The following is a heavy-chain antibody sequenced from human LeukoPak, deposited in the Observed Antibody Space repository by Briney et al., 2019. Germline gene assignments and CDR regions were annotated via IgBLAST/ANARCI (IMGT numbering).Heavy chain of an antibody. V-gene: IGHV3-7*01. CDR1: RLTFSSSW. J-gene: IGHJ4*02. CDR3: ARDLAYSRLDY. D-gene: IGHD5-18*01. CDR2: INPDGNKK. Sequence: GGSLRLSCAVSRLTFSSSWMDWVRQAPGKGLEWVASINPDGNKKYSADSVKGRFTISRDNAENSLYLQMNSLRVEDTAFYYCARDLAYSRLDYWGQGMLVTVSS.